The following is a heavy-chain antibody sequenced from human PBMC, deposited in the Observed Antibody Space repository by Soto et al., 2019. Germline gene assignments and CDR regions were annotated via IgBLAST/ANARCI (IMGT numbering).Heavy chain of an antibody. Sequence: GASVKVSCKASGGTFSSYAISWVRQAPGQGLEWMGGIIPIFGTANYAQKFQGRVTITADESTSTAYMELSSLRSEDTAVYYCAGRNLIVVVITASTYGMDVWGQGTTVTVSS. CDR3: AGRNLIVVVITASTYGMDV. CDR2: IIPIFGTA. CDR1: GGTFSSYA. J-gene: IGHJ6*02. D-gene: IGHD3-22*01. V-gene: IGHV1-69*13.